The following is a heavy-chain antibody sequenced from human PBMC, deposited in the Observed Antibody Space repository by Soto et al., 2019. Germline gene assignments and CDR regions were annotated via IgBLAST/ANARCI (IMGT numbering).Heavy chain of an antibody. Sequence: QVQLVQSGAEVKKPGASVKVSCQAPGYTFTNYALHWVRQAPGQRLAWMGWINAGNDNTRYSQHFQGRVTITRDTSASTAYMELSSLRSEDTAVYYCARDCTGGSCYSRYDYWGQGTLVTVSS. CDR3: ARDCTGGSCYSRYDY. V-gene: IGHV1-3*01. CDR1: GYTFTNYA. J-gene: IGHJ4*02. CDR2: INAGNDNT. D-gene: IGHD2-15*01.